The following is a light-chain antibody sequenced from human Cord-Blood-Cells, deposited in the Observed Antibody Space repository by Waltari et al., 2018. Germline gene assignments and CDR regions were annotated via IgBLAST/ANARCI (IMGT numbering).Light chain of an antibody. CDR3: CSYAGSYPYV. CDR1: SGDGGGYHF. V-gene: IGLV2-11*01. Sequence: QSTLTQPRSVSGSPGQSVTISCTETSGDGGGYHFVSWYHQHPGKPPKLMIYDGSKRPSGVPDRFSGSKSGNTASLTISGLQAEDEADYYCCSYAGSYPYVFGTGTKVTVL. CDR2: DGS. J-gene: IGLJ1*01.